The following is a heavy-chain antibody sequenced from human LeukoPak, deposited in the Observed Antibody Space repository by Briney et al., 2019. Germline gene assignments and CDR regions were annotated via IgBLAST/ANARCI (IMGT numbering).Heavy chain of an antibody. V-gene: IGHV1-2*06. J-gene: IGHJ4*02. D-gene: IGHD3-10*01. CDR2: INPNSGGT. CDR1: GYTFTGYY. CDR3: ARDLVTMVRGVIDRFGY. Sequence: ASVKVSCKASGYTFTGYYMHWVRQAPGQGLEWMGRINPNSGGTNYAQKFQGRVTMTRDTSISTAYMELSRLRSDDTAVYYCARDLVTMVRGVIDRFGYWGQGTLVTVSS.